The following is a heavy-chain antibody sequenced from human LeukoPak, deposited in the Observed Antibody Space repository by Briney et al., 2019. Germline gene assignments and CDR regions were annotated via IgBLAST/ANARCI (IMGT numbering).Heavy chain of an antibody. V-gene: IGHV3-7*04. CDR2: IKQDGSKK. CDR3: TRVGYIDEGIDY. D-gene: IGHD5-24*01. Sequence: GGSLRLSCVASGFPLSSYWMTWVRQAPGKGLEWVANIKQDGSKKSYVDSVKGRFTISRDNAKNSLYLQMNSPRAEDTAIYYCTRVGYIDEGIDYWGQGTLVTVSS. CDR1: GFPLSSYW. J-gene: IGHJ4*02.